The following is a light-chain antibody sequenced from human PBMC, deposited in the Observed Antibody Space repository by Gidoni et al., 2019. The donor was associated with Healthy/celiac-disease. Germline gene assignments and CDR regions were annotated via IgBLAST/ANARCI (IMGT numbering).Light chain of an antibody. CDR1: SSNLGSNY. Sequence: QSVLTQPPSASGTPGQRVTLSCSGSSSNLGSNYVYWYQNLPGTAPKLLIYSNKQRPSGVPNRFSGSKSGTSASRAISGLRSEDEADYYCAAWDDSLSAVVFGGGTKLTVL. CDR3: AAWDDSLSAVV. J-gene: IGLJ2*01. V-gene: IGLV1-47*02. CDR2: SNK.